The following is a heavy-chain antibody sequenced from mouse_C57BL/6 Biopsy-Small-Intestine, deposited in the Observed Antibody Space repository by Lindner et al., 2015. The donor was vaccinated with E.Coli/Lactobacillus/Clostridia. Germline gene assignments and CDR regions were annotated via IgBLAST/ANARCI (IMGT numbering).Heavy chain of an antibody. CDR2: IDPENGDT. V-gene: IGHV14-4*01. D-gene: IGHD1-1*01. CDR1: GYTFTGYW. J-gene: IGHJ3*01. Sequence: VQLQESGPELVKPGASVKISCKATGYTFTGYWIEWVKQRPEQGLEWIGWIDPENGDTEYASKFQGKATITADTSSNTAYLQLSSLTSEDTAVYYCTSYYYGSPWFAYWGQGTLVTVSA. CDR3: TSYYYGSPWFAY.